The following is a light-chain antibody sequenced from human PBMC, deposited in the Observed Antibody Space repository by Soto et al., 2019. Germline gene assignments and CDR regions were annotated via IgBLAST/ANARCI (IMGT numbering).Light chain of an antibody. J-gene: IGLJ7*01. CDR3: QSYDSTLSAWV. Sequence: QSVLTQPPSVSGAPGQRVTISCTGTSSNIGAVSDVHWYQQLPGTAPKLLIYGDVNRPSGVPDRFSGSKSGTSASLAITGLQAEDEADYYCQSYDSTLSAWVFGGGTQLTVL. V-gene: IGLV1-40*01. CDR1: SSNIGAVSD. CDR2: GDV.